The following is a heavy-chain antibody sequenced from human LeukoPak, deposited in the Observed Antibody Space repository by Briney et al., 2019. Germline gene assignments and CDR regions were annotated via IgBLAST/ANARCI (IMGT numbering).Heavy chain of an antibody. CDR2: ISYDGSNK. D-gene: IGHD3-22*01. CDR1: GFTFSSYA. Sequence: GRSLRLSCAASGFTFSSYAMHWVRRAPGKGLEWVAVISYDGSNKYYADSVKGRFTISRDNSKNTLYLQMNSLRAEDTAVYYCARDGSPNYYDSSGYYYWGQGTLVTVSS. J-gene: IGHJ4*02. CDR3: ARDGSPNYYDSSGYYY. V-gene: IGHV3-30-3*01.